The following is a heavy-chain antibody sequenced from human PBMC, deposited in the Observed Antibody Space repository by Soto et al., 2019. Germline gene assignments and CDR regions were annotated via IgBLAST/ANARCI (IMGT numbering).Heavy chain of an antibody. Sequence: SETLSLTCAVSGGSISSGGYYWSWIRQHPGKGLEWIGYIYYSGSTYYNPSLKSRVTISVDTSKNQFSLKLSSVTAADTAVYYCARVRDYGGNTLDYWGQGTLVTVSS. CDR2: IYYSGST. J-gene: IGHJ4*02. CDR1: GGSISSGGYY. V-gene: IGHV4-31*11. CDR3: ARVRDYGGNTLDY. D-gene: IGHD4-17*01.